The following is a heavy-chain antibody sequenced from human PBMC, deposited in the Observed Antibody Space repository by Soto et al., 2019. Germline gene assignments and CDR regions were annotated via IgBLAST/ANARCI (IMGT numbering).Heavy chain of an antibody. CDR1: GFPFTTYG. CDR3: VGGQYYFDY. V-gene: IGHV3-30*03. D-gene: IGHD3-10*01. J-gene: IGHJ4*02. Sequence: QVQLVESGGGVVQPGRSLRLSCAASGFPFTTYGMHWVREGPGKGLEWVAVISYDGSNKYYADSVKGRFTISRDNSKNTRYMQMNSLRPDDTALYYCVGGQYYFDYRGQGTLVTVSS. CDR2: ISYDGSNK.